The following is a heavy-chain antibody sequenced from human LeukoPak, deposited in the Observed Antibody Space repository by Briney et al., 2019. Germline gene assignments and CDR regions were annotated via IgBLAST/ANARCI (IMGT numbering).Heavy chain of an antibody. D-gene: IGHD3-10*01. CDR3: ARVGRGVIIGGDWFDP. CDR1: GGSISSYY. V-gene: IGHV4-59*01. J-gene: IGHJ5*02. CDR2: IYYSGST. Sequence: SETLSLTCTVSGGSISSYYWSWIRQPPGKGLEWIGYIYYSGSTNYNPSLKSRVTISVDTSKNQFSLKLSSVTAADTAVYYCARVGRGVIIGGDWFDPWGQGTLVTVSS.